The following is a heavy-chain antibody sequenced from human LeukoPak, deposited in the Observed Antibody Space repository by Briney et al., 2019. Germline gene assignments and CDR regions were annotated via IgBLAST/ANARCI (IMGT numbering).Heavy chain of an antibody. V-gene: IGHV3-23*01. J-gene: IGHJ4*02. Sequence: PGGSLRLSCAASGFTLSNHAMIWVRQAPGKGLEWVSSISGSGAMTYYADSVKGRFTISRENAMDTLYLQMNSLRADDTAVYYCAKDRVDGSGSQFDSWGQGSLVIVSS. CDR3: AKDRVDGSGSQFDS. CDR1: GFTLSNHA. D-gene: IGHD3-10*01. CDR2: ISGSGAMT.